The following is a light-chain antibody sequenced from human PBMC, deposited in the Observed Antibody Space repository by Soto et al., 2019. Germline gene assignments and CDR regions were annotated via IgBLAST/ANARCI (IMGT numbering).Light chain of an antibody. CDR2: KAS. J-gene: IGKJ1*01. CDR1: QSISSW. CDR3: QQYNSYST. V-gene: IGKV1-5*03. Sequence: DIQMTQSPSSLSASVGDRVTITCRASQSISSWLAWYQQKPGKAPKLLIYKASSLESGVPSRFSDSGSGTEFTLTISSLQPDDFATYYCQQYNSYSTFGQGTKVDI.